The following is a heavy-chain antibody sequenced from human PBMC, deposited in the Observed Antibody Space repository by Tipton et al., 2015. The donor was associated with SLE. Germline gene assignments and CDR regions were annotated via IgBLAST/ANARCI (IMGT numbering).Heavy chain of an antibody. Sequence: TLSLTCAVCGGSFSGFHWTWLRQPPGQGLGWIGEIDDTGSPNYNPSLKSRVTISVNTSKNQFSLKLRSVTAADTAVYYCAGAWQGYCSGGTCYVLVYWGQGTLVTVSS. J-gene: IGHJ4*02. CDR2: IDDTGSP. CDR1: GGSFSGFH. V-gene: IGHV4-34*01. CDR3: AGAWQGYCSGGTCYVLVY. D-gene: IGHD2-15*01.